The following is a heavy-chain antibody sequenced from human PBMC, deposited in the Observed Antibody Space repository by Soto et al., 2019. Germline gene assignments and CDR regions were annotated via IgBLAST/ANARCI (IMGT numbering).Heavy chain of an antibody. V-gene: IGHV1-69*01. Sequence: QVQLVQSGAEVKKPGSSVKVSCKASGGTFSSYAISCVRQAPGQGLEWMGGIIPIFGTANYAQKFQGRVTITADESTSTAYMELSSLRSEDTAVYYCARDATMVRGVISALSWFDPWGQGTLVTVSS. D-gene: IGHD3-10*01. CDR2: IIPIFGTA. CDR3: ARDATMVRGVISALSWFDP. J-gene: IGHJ5*02. CDR1: GGTFSSYA.